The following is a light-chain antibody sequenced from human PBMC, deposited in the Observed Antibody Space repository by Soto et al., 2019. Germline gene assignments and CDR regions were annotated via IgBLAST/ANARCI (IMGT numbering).Light chain of an antibody. CDR3: LQYHNFPLT. CDR2: HAS. V-gene: IGKV1-33*01. Sequence: DIQMTQSPSSLSASVGDRVTITCQASQDITRYLNWYQQKPGKAPKVLIYHASNLETGVPSRFSGRGSGTDFSFTISSLQPEDIATYYCLQYHNFPLTFGQGTRLEIK. CDR1: QDITRY. J-gene: IGKJ5*01.